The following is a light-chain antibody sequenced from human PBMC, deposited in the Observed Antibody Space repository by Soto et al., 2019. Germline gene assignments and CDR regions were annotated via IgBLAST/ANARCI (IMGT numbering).Light chain of an antibody. V-gene: IGLV2-23*01. CDR1: SSDLGRYNL. Sequence: QSALSQPASVSGSPGQSITISCTRTSSDLGRYNLVSWYQHNPGKAPRLMIYQDNTRPSGVSNRFSGSKSGDTASLTISGLQPEDEADYYCCSYPGTNTWVFGGGTELTVL. J-gene: IGLJ3*02. CDR2: QDN. CDR3: CSYPGTNTWV.